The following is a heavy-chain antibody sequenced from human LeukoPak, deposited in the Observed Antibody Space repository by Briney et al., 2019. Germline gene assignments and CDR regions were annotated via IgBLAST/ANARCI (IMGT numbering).Heavy chain of an antibody. CDR1: GGSISSHY. D-gene: IGHD2-15*01. J-gene: IGHJ4*02. Sequence: PSETLSLTCTVSGGSISSHYWSWIRQPPGKGLEWIGYIYHSGSTYYNPSLKSRVTISVDRSKNQFSLKLSSVTAADTAVYYCARGSSGGSCYFDYWGQGTLVTVSS. CDR3: ARGSSGGSCYFDY. V-gene: IGHV4-59*11. CDR2: IYHSGST.